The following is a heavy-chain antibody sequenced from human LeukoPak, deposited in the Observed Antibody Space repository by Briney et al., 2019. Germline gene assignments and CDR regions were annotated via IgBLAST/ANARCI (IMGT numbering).Heavy chain of an antibody. Sequence: GGSLRLSCAAPGITFSNYNMDWVRQAPGKGLEWISSITSSSSYTFYADLVKGRFTISRDNAKNSLYLQMNSLRAEDTAVYYCGTVDIVATTPFDYWGQGTLVTVSS. V-gene: IGHV3-21*01. CDR3: GTVDIVATTPFDY. J-gene: IGHJ4*02. D-gene: IGHD5-12*01. CDR1: GITFSNYN. CDR2: ITSSSSYT.